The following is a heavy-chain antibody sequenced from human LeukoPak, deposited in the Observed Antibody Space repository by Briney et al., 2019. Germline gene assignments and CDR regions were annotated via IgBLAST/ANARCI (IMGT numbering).Heavy chain of an antibody. Sequence: GGSLRLSCAASGFIFSHHGMHWVHQAPGQGLEWVAVIWSDGTNRFYADSVKGRFTISRDNSQNTVFLQMDSLRVKDTAIYYCARDAQRGFDYSNSLKYWGHGTLVTVSS. J-gene: IGHJ4*01. D-gene: IGHD4-11*01. CDR3: ARDAQRGFDYSNSLKY. V-gene: IGHV3-33*01. CDR2: IWSDGTNR. CDR1: GFIFSHHG.